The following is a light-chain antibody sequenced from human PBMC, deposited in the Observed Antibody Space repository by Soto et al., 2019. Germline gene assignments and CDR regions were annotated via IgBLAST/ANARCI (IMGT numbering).Light chain of an antibody. Sequence: QSALTQPASVSGSPGQSITISCTGTSSDVGGYNFVSWYKQHPGKVPKLMIFDVNRRPSGVSDRFSGSKSGNTASLPISGLQAEDEGDYYCCSYTSSSTHVFGSGTKLTVL. CDR2: DVN. CDR1: SSDVGGYNF. J-gene: IGLJ1*01. V-gene: IGLV2-14*03. CDR3: CSYTSSSTHV.